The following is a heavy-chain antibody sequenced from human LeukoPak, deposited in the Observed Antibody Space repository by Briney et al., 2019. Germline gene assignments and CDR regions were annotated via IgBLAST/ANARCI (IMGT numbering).Heavy chain of an antibody. CDR1: GDSVSSSGAA. CDR2: TYYRSQQWYS. J-gene: IGHJ4*02. Sequence: SQTLSLTCAISGDSVSSSGAAWDWIRQSPSRGLEWLGRTYYRSQQWYSDYAPSVKGRITINADTSQNQFSLHLNSVTPEDTAVYYCGRETDFGVVTNWGQGTLVTVSS. CDR3: GRETDFGVVTN. V-gene: IGHV6-1*01. D-gene: IGHD3-3*01.